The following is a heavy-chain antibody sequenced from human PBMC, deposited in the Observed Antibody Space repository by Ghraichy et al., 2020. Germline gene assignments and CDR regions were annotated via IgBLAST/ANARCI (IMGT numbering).Heavy chain of an antibody. J-gene: IGHJ5*02. Sequence: SVKVSCKASGGTFSSYAISWVRQAPGQGLEWMGGIIPIFGTANYAQKFQGRVTITADESTSTAYMELSSLRSEDTAVYYCARVKDIVVVPVIVGWFDPWGQGTLVTVSS. CDR3: ARVKDIVVVPVIVGWFDP. CDR1: GGTFSSYA. D-gene: IGHD2-2*01. CDR2: IIPIFGTA. V-gene: IGHV1-69*13.